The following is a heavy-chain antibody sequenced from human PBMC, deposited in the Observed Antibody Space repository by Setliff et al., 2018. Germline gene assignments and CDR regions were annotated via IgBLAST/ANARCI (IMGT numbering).Heavy chain of an antibody. Sequence: PGGSLRLSCAASGFTFSSYSMNWVRQAPGQGLEWVSYISSSSSTIYYADSVKGRFTISRGNAKNSLYLQMNSLRAEDTAVYYCAGDYTYYDFWSGPSSDAFDIWGRGTMVTVSS. J-gene: IGHJ3*02. D-gene: IGHD3-3*01. V-gene: IGHV3-48*01. CDR3: AGDYTYYDFWSGPSSDAFDI. CDR2: ISSSSSTI. CDR1: GFTFSSYS.